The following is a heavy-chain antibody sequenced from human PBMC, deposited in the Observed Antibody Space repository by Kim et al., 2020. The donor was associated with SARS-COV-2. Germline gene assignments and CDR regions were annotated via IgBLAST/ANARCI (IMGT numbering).Heavy chain of an antibody. CDR2: IYYSGST. V-gene: IGHV4-39*01. J-gene: IGHJ4*02. CDR3: ARSLSRQWLVLY. Sequence: SETLSLTCTVSGGSISSSSYYWGWIRQPPGKGLEWIGSIYYSGSTYYNPSLKSRVTISVDTSKNQFSLKLSSVTAADTAVYYCARSLSRQWLVLYWGQGTLVTVSS. D-gene: IGHD6-19*01. CDR1: GGSISSSSYY.